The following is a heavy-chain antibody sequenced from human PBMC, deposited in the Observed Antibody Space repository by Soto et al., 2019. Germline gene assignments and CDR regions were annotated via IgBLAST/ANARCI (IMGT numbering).Heavy chain of an antibody. J-gene: IGHJ4*02. Sequence: SCPTLVNPTQTLTLTCTFSGFSLSTSGVGVGWILHPPGKALEWLVLIYWNDDKRYSPSLKSRLTITKDTSKNQVVLTMTNMDPVDTATYYCAHITDYGGNLDYWGQGTLVTVSS. CDR3: AHITDYGGNLDY. CDR2: IYWNDDK. D-gene: IGHD4-17*01. CDR1: GFSLSTSGVG. V-gene: IGHV2-5*01.